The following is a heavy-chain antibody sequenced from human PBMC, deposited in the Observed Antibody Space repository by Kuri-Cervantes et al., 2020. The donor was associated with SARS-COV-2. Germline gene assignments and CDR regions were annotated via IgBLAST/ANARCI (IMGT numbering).Heavy chain of an antibody. CDR2: IYYSGST. CDR1: GGSISSYY. J-gene: IGHJ4*02. V-gene: IGHV4-59*12. D-gene: IGHD5-12*01. Sequence: GSLRLSCTVSGGSISSYYWSWIRQPPGKGLEWIGYIYYSGSTYYNPSLKSRVTMSLDTSKNQFSLKLTSVSAADTAVYYCAREWKGRYSGTFTDYWGPGTLVTVSS. CDR3: AREWKGRYSGTFTDY.